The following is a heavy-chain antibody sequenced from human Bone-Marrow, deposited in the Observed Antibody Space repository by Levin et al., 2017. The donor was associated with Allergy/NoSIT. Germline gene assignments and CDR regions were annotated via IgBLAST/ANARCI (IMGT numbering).Heavy chain of an antibody. CDR1: GFIVSGHY. D-gene: IGHD5-18*01. CDR2: IYTSGAT. Sequence: GGSLRLSCAASGFIVSGHYMSWVRQAPGKGLEWVASIYTSGATYYADSVKGDFTISRDNSKNILYLHMSSLGAEDTAMYYCGVYISGYPYWGQGTLVTVSS. V-gene: IGHV3-66*01. J-gene: IGHJ4*02. CDR3: GVYISGYPY.